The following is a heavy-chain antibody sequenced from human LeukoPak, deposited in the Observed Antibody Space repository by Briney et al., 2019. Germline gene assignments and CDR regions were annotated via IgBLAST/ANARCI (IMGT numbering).Heavy chain of an antibody. Sequence: GRSLRLSCAASGFTFSSYAMHWVRQAPGKGLEWVAVISYDGSNKYYADSVKGRFTISRDNSKNTLYLQMNSLRAEDTAVYYCAKDRDWYYFDYWGQGTLVTVSS. V-gene: IGHV3-30-3*01. D-gene: IGHD5-24*01. CDR1: GFTFSSYA. CDR2: ISYDGSNK. J-gene: IGHJ4*02. CDR3: AKDRDWYYFDY.